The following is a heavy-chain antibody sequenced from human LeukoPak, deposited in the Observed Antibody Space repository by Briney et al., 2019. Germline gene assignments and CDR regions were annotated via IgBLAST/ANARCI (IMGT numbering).Heavy chain of an antibody. Sequence: GASVKVSCKASGYTFTSYYMHWVRRAPGQGLEWMGIINPSGGSTSYAQKFQGRVTMTRDTSTSTVYMELSSLRSKDTAVYYCARDGLIAAAGNDYWGQGTLVTVS. CDR3: ARDGLIAAAGNDY. J-gene: IGHJ4*02. V-gene: IGHV1-46*01. D-gene: IGHD6-13*01. CDR2: INPSGGST. CDR1: GYTFTSYY.